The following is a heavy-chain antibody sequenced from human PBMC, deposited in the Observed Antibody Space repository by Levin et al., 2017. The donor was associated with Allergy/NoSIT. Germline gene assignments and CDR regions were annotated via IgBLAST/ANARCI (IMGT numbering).Heavy chain of an antibody. CDR3: VREGFYGSGRNFDY. V-gene: IGHV3-30*04. CDR2: ISFDGSKS. J-gene: IGHJ4*02. D-gene: IGHD3-10*01. CDR1: GFTFSNYA. Sequence: PGGSLRLSCAASGFTFSNYAIHWVRQAPGKGLEWVAAISFDGSKSYFADSVKGRFTVSRDNSKKTLYLQMDSLRVEDTAVYCCVREGFYGSGRNFDYWGQGTLVTVSS.